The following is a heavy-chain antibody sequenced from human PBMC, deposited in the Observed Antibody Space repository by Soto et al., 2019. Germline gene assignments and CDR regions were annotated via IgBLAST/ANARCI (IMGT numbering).Heavy chain of an antibody. J-gene: IGHJ4*02. D-gene: IGHD6-13*01. V-gene: IGHV1-8*01. CDR3: ARLDRSSWSPAPFDY. CDR1: GYSFTGLD. CDR2: MEPSSGRT. Sequence: GASVKVSCKASGYSFTGLDINWLRQTTGQGLEWMGWMEPSSGRTGYAQKFQGRVTITADESTSTAYMELSSLRSEDTAVYYCARLDRSSWSPAPFDYWGQGTLVTVSS.